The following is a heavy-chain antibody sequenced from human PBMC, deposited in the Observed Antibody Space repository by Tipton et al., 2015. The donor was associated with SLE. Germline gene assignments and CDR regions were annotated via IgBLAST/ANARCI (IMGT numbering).Heavy chain of an antibody. J-gene: IGHJ4*02. D-gene: IGHD6-13*01. V-gene: IGHV4-59*01. CDR1: GGSISSYY. Sequence: GLVKPSETLSLTCTVSGGSISSYYWSWIRQPPGKGLEWIGYIYYSGNTNYNPSLKSRVTISVDTSKNQFSLKLSSVTAADTAVYYCARCIAAAGGYFDYWGQGTLVTVSS. CDR3: ARCIAAAGGYFDY. CDR2: IYYSGNT.